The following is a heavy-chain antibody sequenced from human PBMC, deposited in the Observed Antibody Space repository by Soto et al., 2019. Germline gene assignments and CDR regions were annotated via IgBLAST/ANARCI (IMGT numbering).Heavy chain of an antibody. CDR1: GGSISSYY. Sequence: PSETLSLTCTVSGGSISSYYWSWIRPPPGKGLEWIGYIYYSGSTNYNPSLKSRVTISVDTSKNQFSLKLSSVTAADTAVYYCARHINYDFWSGYYTGYYYYYMDVWGKGTTVTVSS. D-gene: IGHD3-3*01. CDR2: IYYSGST. J-gene: IGHJ6*03. V-gene: IGHV4-59*08. CDR3: ARHINYDFWSGYYTGYYYYYMDV.